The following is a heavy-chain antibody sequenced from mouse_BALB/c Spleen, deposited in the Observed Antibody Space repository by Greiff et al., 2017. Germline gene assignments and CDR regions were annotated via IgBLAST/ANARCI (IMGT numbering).Heavy chain of an antibody. CDR3: AREVWEYGNYGAMDY. D-gene: IGHD2-10*02. V-gene: IGHV1S29*02. J-gene: IGHJ4*01. Sequence: EVQLQQSGPELVKPGASVKISCKASGYTFTDYNMHWVKQSHGKSLEWIGYIYPYNGGTGYNQKFKSKATLTVDNSSSTAYMELRSLTSEDSAVYYCAREVWEYGNYGAMDYWGQGTSVTVSS. CDR2: IYPYNGGT. CDR1: GYTFTDYN.